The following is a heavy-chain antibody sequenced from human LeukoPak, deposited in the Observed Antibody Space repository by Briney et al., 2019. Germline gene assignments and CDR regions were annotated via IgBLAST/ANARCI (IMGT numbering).Heavy chain of an antibody. CDR2: ISGSGGST. CDR3: VRDLRRMGATTAYLHH. V-gene: IGHV3-23*01. J-gene: IGHJ1*01. Sequence: GGSLRLSCAASGFTFSSYAMSWVRQAPGKGLEWVSAISGSGGSTYYADSVKGRFTISRDNSKNTLYLQMNSLRVDDMAIYYCVRDLRRMGATTAYLHHWGQGTLVTVSS. D-gene: IGHD1-26*01. CDR1: GFTFSSYA.